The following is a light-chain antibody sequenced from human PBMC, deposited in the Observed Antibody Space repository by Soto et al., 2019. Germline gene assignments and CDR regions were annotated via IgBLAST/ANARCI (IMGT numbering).Light chain of an antibody. CDR3: ISFTSRHIYV. J-gene: IGLJ1*01. V-gene: IGLV2-14*01. CDR2: DVT. Sequence: QSVLTQPASVSGSPGQSITMSCTGTSSDFGDSRYVSWYQHQPGKGPNLLIYDVTNRPSGISNRFSGSKSGNTASLTISGLQTEDEADYYCISFTSRHIYVFGTGTKVTVL. CDR1: SSDFGDSRY.